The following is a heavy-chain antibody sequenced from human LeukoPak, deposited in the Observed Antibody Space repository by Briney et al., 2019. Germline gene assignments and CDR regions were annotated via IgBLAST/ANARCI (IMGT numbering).Heavy chain of an antibody. Sequence: ASVKVSCKASGYTFTGYYMNWVRQAPGQGLEWMGWINPNSGGTNYAQKFQGRVTMTRDTSISTAYMELSRLRSDDTAVYYCARRGFRIAAAGTPNWFDPWGQGTLVTVSS. D-gene: IGHD6-13*01. CDR2: INPNSGGT. CDR3: ARRGFRIAAAGTPNWFDP. CDR1: GYTFTGYY. J-gene: IGHJ5*02. V-gene: IGHV1-2*02.